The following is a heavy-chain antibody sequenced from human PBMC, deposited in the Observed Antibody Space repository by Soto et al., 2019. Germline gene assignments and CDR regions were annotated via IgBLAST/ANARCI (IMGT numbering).Heavy chain of an antibody. D-gene: IGHD6-13*01. CDR2: ISGGGNT. CDR3: ARDWYEDY. CDR1: GFTFSSYA. V-gene: IGHV3-23*01. Sequence: EVQLLESGGGLIQPGGSLRLSCAASGFTFSSYAMTWVRQAPGKGLEWVSVISGGGNTYYADSVKGRFTISRDNSKNMAYMQMDSLRADDTAVYYCARDWYEDYWVQGTLVTVSS. J-gene: IGHJ4*02.